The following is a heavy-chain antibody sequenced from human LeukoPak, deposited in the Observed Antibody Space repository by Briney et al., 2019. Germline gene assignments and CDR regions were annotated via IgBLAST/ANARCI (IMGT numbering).Heavy chain of an antibody. Sequence: GESLKISCKGSGYSFTSYWIGWVRQMPGKGLEWMGIIYPGDSDTRYSPSFQGQVTISADKSISTAYLQWSSLKASDTAMYCCARLNGYIHYYYYMDVWGKGTTVTVSS. J-gene: IGHJ6*03. CDR3: ARLNGYIHYYYYMDV. D-gene: IGHD5-24*01. CDR1: GYSFTSYW. CDR2: IYPGDSDT. V-gene: IGHV5-51*01.